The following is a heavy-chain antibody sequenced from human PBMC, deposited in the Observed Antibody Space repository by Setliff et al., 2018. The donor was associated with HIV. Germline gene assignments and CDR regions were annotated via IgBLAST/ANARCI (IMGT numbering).Heavy chain of an antibody. D-gene: IGHD1-26*01. CDR3: ARALGRPKAFDI. CDR2: ISTYSDET. CDR1: GYTFTTYG. Sequence: VASVKVSCKPSGYTFTTYGLSWVRQAPGQGLEWMGWISTYSDETSYSQKFQGRVTITTDESTSTAYMELSSLRSGDTAVYYCARALGRPKAFDIWGQGTMVTVSS. V-gene: IGHV1-18*01. J-gene: IGHJ3*02.